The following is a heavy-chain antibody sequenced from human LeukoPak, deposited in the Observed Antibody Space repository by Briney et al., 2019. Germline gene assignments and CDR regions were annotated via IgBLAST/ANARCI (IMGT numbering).Heavy chain of an antibody. V-gene: IGHV4-34*01. Sequence: MTSEALSLTCAVYGGSFSGYYWSWIRQPPGKGLEWIGEINHNGSTNYNPSLKSRVTISVDTSKNQFSLKLSSVTAADTAVYYCARGLRGRYSYGYYFDYWGQGTLVTVSS. CDR3: ARGLRGRYSYGYYFDY. J-gene: IGHJ4*02. D-gene: IGHD5-18*01. CDR1: GGSFSGYY. CDR2: INHNGST.